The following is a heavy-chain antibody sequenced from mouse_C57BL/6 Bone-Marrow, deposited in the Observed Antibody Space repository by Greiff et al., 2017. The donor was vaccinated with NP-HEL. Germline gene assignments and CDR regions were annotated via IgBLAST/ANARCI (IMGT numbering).Heavy chain of an antibody. J-gene: IGHJ4*01. CDR2: ISSGSRTI. D-gene: IGHD1-1*01. Sequence: EVQGVESGGGLVKPGGSLKLSCAASGFTFSDYGMHWVRQAPEKGLEWVAYISSGSRTIYYADTVKGRFTISRDNAKTTLFLQMTSLRSEDTAMYYCAREGYGSSFYAMDYWGQGTSVTVSS. CDR3: AREGYGSSFYAMDY. V-gene: IGHV5-17*01. CDR1: GFTFSDYG.